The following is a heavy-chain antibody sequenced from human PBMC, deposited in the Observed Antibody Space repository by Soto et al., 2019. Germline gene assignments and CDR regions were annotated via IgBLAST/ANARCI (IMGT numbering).Heavy chain of an antibody. V-gene: IGHV1-3*01. CDR3: ARGPGGPDGPGDY. D-gene: IGHD2-15*01. CDR1: GYTFTSYA. CDR2: INAGNGNT. Sequence: QVQHVQSGAEVKKPGASVKVSCKASGYTFTSYAMHWVRQAPGQRLEWMGWINAGNGNTKYSQKFQGRVTITRDTCASTAYMELSSLRSEDTAVYYCARGPGGPDGPGDYWGQGTLVTVSS. J-gene: IGHJ4*02.